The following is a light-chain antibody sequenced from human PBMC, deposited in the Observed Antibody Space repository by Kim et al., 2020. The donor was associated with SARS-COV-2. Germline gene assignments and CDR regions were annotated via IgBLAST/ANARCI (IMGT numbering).Light chain of an antibody. CDR2: GAS. J-gene: IGKJ5*01. CDR3: LQHNTYPIT. Sequence: ASVGDRVSITCRSDQSVYSSLNWFQQKPGQPPKLLIQGASNLQSGVPSRFRGSGSGAEFTLTISSLQPEDFATYFCLQHNTYPITFGQGTRLEIK. V-gene: IGKV1-9*01. CDR1: QSVYSS.